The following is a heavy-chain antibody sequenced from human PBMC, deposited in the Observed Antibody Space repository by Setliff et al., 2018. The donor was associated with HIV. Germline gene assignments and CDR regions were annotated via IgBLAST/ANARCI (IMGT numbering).Heavy chain of an antibody. D-gene: IGHD2-2*01. V-gene: IGHV1-18*01. CDR2: ISAYNGNT. CDR1: GYTFTSYG. Sequence: ASVKVSCKASGYTFTSYGISWVRQAPGQGLEWMGWISAYNGNTKYSQKFQGRVTITADESTSTAYMELSSLRSDATAVYYCARGGVCTSTSCGGNYYYGMDVWGQGTTVTVSS. J-gene: IGHJ6*02. CDR3: ARGGVCTSTSCGGNYYYGMDV.